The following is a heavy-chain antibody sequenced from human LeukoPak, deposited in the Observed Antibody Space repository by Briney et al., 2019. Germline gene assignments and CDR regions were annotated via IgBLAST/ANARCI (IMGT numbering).Heavy chain of an antibody. Sequence: PGGSLRLSCAASGFTFNNYNMNWVRQAPGKALEWVSSITSSGAYIFYADSVKGRFTISRDNAKNSLYLQMNSLRAEDTAVYYCAREGPPRYYYGSGMTRRPGLDWFDPWGQGTLVTVSS. CDR3: AREGPPRYYYGSGMTRRPGLDWFDP. V-gene: IGHV3-21*01. D-gene: IGHD3-10*01. J-gene: IGHJ5*02. CDR2: ITSSGAYI. CDR1: GFTFNNYN.